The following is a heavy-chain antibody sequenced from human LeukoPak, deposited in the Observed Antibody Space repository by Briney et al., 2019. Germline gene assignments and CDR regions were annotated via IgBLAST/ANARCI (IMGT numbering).Heavy chain of an antibody. V-gene: IGHV1-46*01. CDR2: INPSGGST. CDR1: GYTFTSYY. CDR3: AREGYSNANGPYYYMDV. D-gene: IGHD5-18*01. Sequence: GASVTVSCKASGYTFTSYYMHWVRQAPGQGLEWMGIINPSGGSTSYAQKFQVRVTMTRDMSTSTVYMELSSLRSEDTAVYYCAREGYSNANGPYYYMDVWGKGTTVTVSS. J-gene: IGHJ6*03.